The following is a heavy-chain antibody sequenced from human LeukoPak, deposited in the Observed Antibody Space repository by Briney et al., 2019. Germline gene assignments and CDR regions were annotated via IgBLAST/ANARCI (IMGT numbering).Heavy chain of an antibody. D-gene: IGHD4-17*01. CDR1: GYTFTSYG. V-gene: IGHV1-18*01. CDR3: ARVTTVTGAYAFDI. Sequence: GASVKVSCKASGYTFTSYGISWVRQAPGQGLEWMGWISAYNGNTNYAQKVQGRVTMTTDTSTSTAYMELRSLRSDDTAVYYCARVTTVTGAYAFDIWGQGTMVTVSS. CDR2: ISAYNGNT. J-gene: IGHJ3*02.